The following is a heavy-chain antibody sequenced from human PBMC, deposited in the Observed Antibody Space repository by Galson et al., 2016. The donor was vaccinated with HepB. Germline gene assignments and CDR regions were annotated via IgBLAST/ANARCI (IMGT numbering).Heavy chain of an antibody. CDR3: ARDTYYYETSGPI. J-gene: IGHJ4*02. CDR1: GGSISSSSYY. Sequence: SETLSLTCTVPGGSISSSSYYWGWIRQPPGKGLEWIGSIYYSGSTYYNPSLKSRVTISVDTSKNQFSLKLSSVTAADTAVYYCARDTYYYETSGPIWGQGTLVTVSS. CDR2: IYYSGST. V-gene: IGHV4-39*07. D-gene: IGHD3-22*01.